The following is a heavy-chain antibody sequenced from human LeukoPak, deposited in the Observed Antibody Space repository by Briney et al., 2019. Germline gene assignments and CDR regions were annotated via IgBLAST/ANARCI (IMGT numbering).Heavy chain of an antibody. V-gene: IGHV3-9*03. CDR2: ISWNSGSI. Sequence: GGSLRLSCAASGFTFDDYAMHWVRQAPGKGLEWVSGISWNSGSIGYADSVKGRFTISRDNAKNSLYLQMNSLRAEDMALYYCAKDSTGVAAAGRSFDYWGQGTLVTVSS. D-gene: IGHD6-13*01. J-gene: IGHJ4*02. CDR3: AKDSTGVAAAGRSFDY. CDR1: GFTFDDYA.